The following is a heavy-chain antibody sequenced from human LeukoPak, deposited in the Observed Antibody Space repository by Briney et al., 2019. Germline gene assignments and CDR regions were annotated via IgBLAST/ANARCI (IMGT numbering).Heavy chain of an antibody. Sequence: GESLKISCKGSGYSFTSYWIGWVRQMPGKGLEWMGIIYPGDSDTRYSPSFQGQVTISADKSISTAYLQWSSLKASDTAMYYCARTILPPWSGYHYYYYGMDVWGQGTTVTVSS. J-gene: IGHJ6*02. CDR3: ARTILPPWSGYHYYYYGMDV. V-gene: IGHV5-51*01. CDR1: GYSFTSYW. CDR2: IYPGDSDT. D-gene: IGHD3-3*01.